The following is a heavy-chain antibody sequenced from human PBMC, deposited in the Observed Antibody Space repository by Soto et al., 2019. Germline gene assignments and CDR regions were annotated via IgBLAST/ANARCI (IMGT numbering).Heavy chain of an antibody. CDR2: IYHSVST. V-gene: IGHV4-30-2*01. CDR3: ARIPGP. Sequence: SETLSLTCAVSGGSISSRGYSWSWIRQPPGKGLEWIGYIYHSVSTYYNPSLKSRVTISVDRSKNQFSLKLSSVTAADTAVYFCARIPGPWGQGTLVTSPQ. D-gene: IGHD2-21*01. J-gene: IGHJ5*02. CDR1: GGSISSRGYS.